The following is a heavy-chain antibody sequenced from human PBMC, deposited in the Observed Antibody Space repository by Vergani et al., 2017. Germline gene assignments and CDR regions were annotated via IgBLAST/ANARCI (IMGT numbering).Heavy chain of an antibody. CDR2: ISYDGSNK. Sequence: VQLVESGGGVVQPGGSLRLSCAASGFTFSSYAMHWVRQAPGKGLEWVAVISYDGSNKYYADSVKGRFTISRDNSKNTLYLQMNSLRAEDTAVYYCARALYYDSSGSIPLPPSYWGQGTLVTVSS. CDR1: GFTFSSYA. V-gene: IGHV3-30-3*01. D-gene: IGHD3-22*01. CDR3: ARALYYDSSGSIPLPPSY. J-gene: IGHJ4*02.